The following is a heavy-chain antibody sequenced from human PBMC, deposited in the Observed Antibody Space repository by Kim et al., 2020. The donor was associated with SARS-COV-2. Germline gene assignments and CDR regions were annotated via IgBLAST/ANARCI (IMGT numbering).Heavy chain of an antibody. V-gene: IGHV4-59*08. CDR3: ARHGRVAALSWFDP. J-gene: IGHJ5*02. D-gene: IGHD2-15*01. Sequence: PSRGSRVTISVDTSKNQVSLKLCSVTDADSAVYYCARHGRVAALSWFDPWGQGTLVTVSS.